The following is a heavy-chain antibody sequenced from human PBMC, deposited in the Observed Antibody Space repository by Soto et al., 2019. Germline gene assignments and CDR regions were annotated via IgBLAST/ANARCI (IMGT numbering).Heavy chain of an antibody. D-gene: IGHD4-17*01. CDR1: GFTFSSYA. CDR3: AREYYGGNSGSETGVGYFDY. V-gene: IGHV3-30-3*01. Sequence: QVQLVESGGGVVQPGRSLRLSCAASGFTFSSYAMHWVRQAPGKGLEWVAVISYDGSNKYYADSVKGRFTISRDNSKNTLYLQMNSLRAEDTAVYYCAREYYGGNSGSETGVGYFDYWGQGTLVTVSS. J-gene: IGHJ4*02. CDR2: ISYDGSNK.